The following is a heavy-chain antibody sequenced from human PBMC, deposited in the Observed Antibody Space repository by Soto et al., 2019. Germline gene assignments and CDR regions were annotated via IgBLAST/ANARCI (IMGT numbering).Heavy chain of an antibody. Sequence: QVQLVQSGAEVKEPGASVKLSCQASGYTFMNYAISWVRQAPGQGLEWMGWISPSTGDTDQAQNFQGRVTMTLDTSTITANMELRTLRSDDSAVYYCARCYCSVGSCYTCWHFDLWGRGTLVTVSS. J-gene: IGHJ2*01. CDR3: ARCYCSVGSCYTCWHFDL. CDR2: ISPSTGDT. D-gene: IGHD2-15*01. CDR1: GYTFMNYA. V-gene: IGHV1-18*01.